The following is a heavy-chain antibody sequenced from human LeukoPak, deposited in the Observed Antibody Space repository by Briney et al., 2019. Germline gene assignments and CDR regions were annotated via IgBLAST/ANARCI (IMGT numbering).Heavy chain of an antibody. CDR3: ARVGRYSSGWTVGDYFDY. D-gene: IGHD6-19*01. V-gene: IGHV4-61*02. J-gene: IGHJ4*02. CDR2: IYTSGST. CDR1: GGSISSGSYY. Sequence: PSETLSLTCTVSGGSISSGSYYWSWIRQPAGKGLEWIGRIYTSGSTNYNPSLKSRVTISVDTSKNQFSLKLSSVTAADTAVYYCARVGRYSSGWTVGDYFDYWGQGTLVTVSS.